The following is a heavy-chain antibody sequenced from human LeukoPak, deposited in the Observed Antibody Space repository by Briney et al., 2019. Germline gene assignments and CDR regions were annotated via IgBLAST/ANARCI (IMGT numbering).Heavy chain of an antibody. J-gene: IGHJ6*03. CDR2: IYHSGST. V-gene: IGHV4-39*07. CDR3: ARDTWFGGRGIYYYYMDV. D-gene: IGHD3-10*01. CDR1: GGSISSGSYY. Sequence: PSETLSLTCTASGGSISSGSYYWTWIRQPAGKGLEWIGSIYHSGSTYYNPSLKSRVTISVDTSKNQFSLKLSSVTAADTAVYYCARDTWFGGRGIYYYYMDVWGKGTTVTVSS.